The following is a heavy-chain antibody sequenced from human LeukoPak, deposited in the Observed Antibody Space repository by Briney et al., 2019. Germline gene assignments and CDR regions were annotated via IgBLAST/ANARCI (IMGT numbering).Heavy chain of an antibody. CDR1: GFTFRSYS. J-gene: IGHJ2*01. D-gene: IGHD5-18*01. CDR2: ISSSGSTI. CDR3: ATVAMEDWYFDL. V-gene: IGHV3-48*02. Sequence: GGSRRLSCVASGFTFRSYSMNWVRQAPGKGLEWVSYISSSGSTIYYADAVKGRFTISRDNAKNSLYLQMSSLRDEDTAVYYCATVAMEDWYFDLWGRGTLVTVSS.